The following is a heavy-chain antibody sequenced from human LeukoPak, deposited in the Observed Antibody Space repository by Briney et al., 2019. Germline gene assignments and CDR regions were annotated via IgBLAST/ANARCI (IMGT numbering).Heavy chain of an antibody. V-gene: IGHV4-61*02. D-gene: IGHD3-3*01. J-gene: IGHJ4*02. CDR2: IYTSGST. CDR3: ARGGRIFGVVMMFDY. CDR1: GGSISSGSYY. Sequence: SETLSLTCTVSGGSISSGSYYWSWIRQPAGKGPEWIGRIYTSGSTNYNPSLKSRVTISVDTSKNQFSLKLSSVTAADTAVYYCARGGRIFGVVMMFDYWGQGTLVTVSS.